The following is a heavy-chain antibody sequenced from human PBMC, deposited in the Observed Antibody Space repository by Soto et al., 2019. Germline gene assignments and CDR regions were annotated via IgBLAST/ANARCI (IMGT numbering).Heavy chain of an antibody. Sequence: KPSETLSLTCTVSGYSVTIGSYCGCFRQPPEKGLEWIGSVYLSGHTYHNPSLMSRVTISIDTSKNQFSLKLTSVTAADTAVYYCARARIVVSGTIVDFWGLGTLVTVSS. CDR3: ARARIVVSGTIVDF. V-gene: IGHV4-38-2*02. CDR2: VYLSGHT. CDR1: GYSVTIGSY. D-gene: IGHD1-7*01. J-gene: IGHJ4*02.